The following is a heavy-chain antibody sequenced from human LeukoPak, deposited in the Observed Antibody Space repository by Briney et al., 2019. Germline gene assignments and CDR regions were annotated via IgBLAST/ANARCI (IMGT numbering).Heavy chain of an antibody. J-gene: IGHJ3*02. V-gene: IGHV3-48*02. CDR2: IGLRSGIT. CDR1: GFTFTDYS. Sequence: GGSLRLSCAASGFTFTDYSMNRVRQAPGRGLEWVSYIGLRSGITHYSDSVKGRFTISRDIAKNSLFLQMNSLRDEDTALYYCARDWAFGFDNWGQGTMVTVSS. D-gene: IGHD2/OR15-2a*01. CDR3: ARDWAFGFDN.